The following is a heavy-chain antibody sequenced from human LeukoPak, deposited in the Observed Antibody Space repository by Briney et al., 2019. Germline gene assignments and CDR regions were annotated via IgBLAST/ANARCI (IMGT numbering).Heavy chain of an antibody. CDR1: GGSFSGYY. Sequence: SETLSLTCAVYGGSFSGYYWSWIRQPPGKGLEWIGEINHSGSTNYNPALKNRVTISVDTSKNQFPLKLSSVTAADPAVYYCASLLLRGVDVWGKGTTVTVSS. CDR3: ASLLLRGVDV. D-gene: IGHD3-10*01. V-gene: IGHV4-34*01. J-gene: IGHJ6*04. CDR2: INHSGST.